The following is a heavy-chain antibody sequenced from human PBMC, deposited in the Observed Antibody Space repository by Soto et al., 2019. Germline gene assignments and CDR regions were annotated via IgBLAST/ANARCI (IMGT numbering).Heavy chain of an antibody. CDR2: INHSGRT. CDR3: GRSGDDYGSYIDY. V-gene: IGHV4-38-2*01. D-gene: IGHD4-17*01. CDR1: GYSISSGYY. Sequence: ASETLSLTCDVSGYSISSGYYWAWMRQSPGKGLEWIGSINHSGRTFHNPSLRSRVTISVDTSENQVSLRLNSVTAADTAMYYCGRSGDDYGSYIDYWGQGTLVTVSS. J-gene: IGHJ4*02.